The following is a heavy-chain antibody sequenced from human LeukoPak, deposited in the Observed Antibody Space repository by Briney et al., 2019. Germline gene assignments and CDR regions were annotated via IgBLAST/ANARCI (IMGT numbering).Heavy chain of an antibody. CDR2: ISYDGSNK. V-gene: IGHV3-30*04. D-gene: IGHD1-14*01. CDR1: GFTFSSYA. J-gene: IGHJ4*02. CDR3: AKRANPFDY. Sequence: GGSLRLSCAASGFTFSSYAIHWVRQAPGKGLEWVALISYDGSNKYYADSVKGRFTISRDNSKNTLYLQMNSLRAEDTAVYYCAKRANPFDYWGQGTLVTVSS.